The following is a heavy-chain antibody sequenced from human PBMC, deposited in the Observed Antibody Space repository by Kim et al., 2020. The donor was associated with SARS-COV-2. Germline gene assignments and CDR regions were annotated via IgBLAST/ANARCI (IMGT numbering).Heavy chain of an antibody. V-gene: IGHV4-59*01. CDR3: ARDRVDYGDYYGMDV. D-gene: IGHD4-17*01. J-gene: IGHJ6*02. Sequence: SLKNRVPISVHTSKNQFSRKLSSVTAADTAVYYCARDRVDYGDYYGMDVWGQGTTVTVSS.